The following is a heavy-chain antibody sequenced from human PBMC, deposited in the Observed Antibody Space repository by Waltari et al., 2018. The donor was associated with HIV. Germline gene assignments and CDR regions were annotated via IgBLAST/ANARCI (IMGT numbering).Heavy chain of an antibody. J-gene: IGHJ4*02. Sequence: VQLLESGGGLIQLGESLRLSCAASGFTFSPYSMTWLRQAPGKGLEWVSSISGSGGSTYYGDSVKGRFIITRDNSKNTLYLQMNSLRVEDTAVYYCVKDQPYSIVPHWGQGTLVAVSS. D-gene: IGHD2-15*01. CDR2: ISGSGGST. V-gene: IGHV3-23*01. CDR1: GFTFSPYS. CDR3: VKDQPYSIVPH.